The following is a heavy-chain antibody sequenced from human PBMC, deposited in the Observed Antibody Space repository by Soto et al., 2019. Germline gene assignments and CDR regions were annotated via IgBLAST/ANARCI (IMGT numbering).Heavy chain of an antibody. Sequence: QVQLQESGPGLVKPSQTLSLTCTVSGGSISSGDYYWSWIRQPPGKGLEWIGYIYYSGSTYYNPCLQCLINRAVDKTKNNITHILSPITAADTVVYHNARSRYAYTFYDYWGQGTLVNVSS. CDR2: IYYSGST. CDR1: GGSISSGDYY. J-gene: IGHJ4*02. D-gene: IGHD2-15*01. CDR3: ARSRYAYTFYDY. V-gene: IGHV4-30-4*01.